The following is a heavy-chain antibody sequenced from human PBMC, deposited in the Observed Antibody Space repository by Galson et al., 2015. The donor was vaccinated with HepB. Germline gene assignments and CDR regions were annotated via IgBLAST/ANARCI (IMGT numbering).Heavy chain of an antibody. CDR2: IREDGSDK. CDR3: AREGLQFVRDWFDP. J-gene: IGHJ5*02. V-gene: IGHV3-7*01. CDR1: GFHFSDYW. D-gene: IGHD5-24*01. Sequence: SLRLSCAASGFHFSDYWMSWLRQAPGKGLEWVASIREDGSDKYYGDSLRGRFNISQDNAGDSLFLHMSSLRAEDTAVYYCAREGLQFVRDWFDPWGQGTLVTVSS.